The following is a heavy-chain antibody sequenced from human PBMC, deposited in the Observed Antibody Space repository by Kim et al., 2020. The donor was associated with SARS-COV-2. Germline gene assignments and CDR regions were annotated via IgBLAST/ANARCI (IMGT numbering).Heavy chain of an antibody. CDR2: IIPIFGTA. V-gene: IGHV1-69*13. CDR1: GGTFSSYA. CDR3: ARENPSRVPYYDFWSGDLSFAADI. J-gene: IGHJ3*02. D-gene: IGHD3-3*01. Sequence: SVKVSCKASGGTFSSYAISWVRQAPGQGLEWMGGIIPIFGTANYAQKFQGRVTITADESTSTAYMELSSLRSEDTAVYYCARENPSRVPYYDFWSGDLSFAADIWGQGTMVTVSS.